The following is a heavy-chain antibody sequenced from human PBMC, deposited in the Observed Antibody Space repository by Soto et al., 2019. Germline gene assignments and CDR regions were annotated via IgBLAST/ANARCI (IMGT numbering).Heavy chain of an antibody. V-gene: IGHV3-23*01. Sequence: EVQLLESGGGLVQPGGSLRLSCAASGFTFGSYAMSWVRQAPGKGLEWVSAISGSGGSTYYADSVKGRFTISRDNSKNTLYLQMNSLRAEDTAVYYCARSMVRGVINNWFDPWGQGTLVTVSS. CDR2: ISGSGGST. J-gene: IGHJ5*02. CDR3: ARSMVRGVINNWFDP. CDR1: GFTFGSYA. D-gene: IGHD3-10*01.